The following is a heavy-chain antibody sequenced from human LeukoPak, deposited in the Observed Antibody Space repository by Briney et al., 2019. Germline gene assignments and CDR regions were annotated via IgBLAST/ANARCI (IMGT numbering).Heavy chain of an antibody. V-gene: IGHV3-48*04. J-gene: IGHJ6*03. CDR2: ISGSSGTI. Sequence: PGGSLRLSCAASGFTFSGYSMNWVRQAPGKGLEWVSYISGSSGTIYNADSVTGRLTISRDNAKNSLYLEMNSLRAEDTALYYCARGQGDFWSGSYYYYYMDVWGKGTTVTGSS. CDR1: GFTFSGYS. CDR3: ARGQGDFWSGSYYYYYMDV. D-gene: IGHD3-3*01.